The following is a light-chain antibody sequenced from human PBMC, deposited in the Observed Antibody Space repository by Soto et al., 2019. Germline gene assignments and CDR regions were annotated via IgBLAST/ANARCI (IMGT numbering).Light chain of an antibody. Sequence: QSALTQPASVSGSPGQSITISCTGTSSDVGAYYSVSWYQHHPGNAPKLIIYGVTNRPPGVSNRFSGSKSGNTASLTISGLQAEDEADYHCSSYTSGSSHYVFGTGTKVTVL. J-gene: IGLJ1*01. CDR3: SSYTSGSSHYV. V-gene: IGLV2-14*01. CDR2: GVT. CDR1: SSDVGAYYS.